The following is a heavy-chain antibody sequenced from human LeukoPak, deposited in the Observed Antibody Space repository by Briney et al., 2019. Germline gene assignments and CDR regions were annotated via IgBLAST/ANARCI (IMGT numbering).Heavy chain of an antibody. CDR2: FDPEDGET. CDR1: GYTLTELS. Sequence: ASVKVSCKVSGYTLTELSMHWVRQAPGKGLEWMGGFDPEDGETIYAQKFQGRVTMTEDTSTDTAYMELSSLRSEDTAVYYCARGGDFWSGEGAFDIWGQGTMVTVSS. V-gene: IGHV1-24*01. J-gene: IGHJ3*02. CDR3: ARGGDFWSGEGAFDI. D-gene: IGHD3-3*01.